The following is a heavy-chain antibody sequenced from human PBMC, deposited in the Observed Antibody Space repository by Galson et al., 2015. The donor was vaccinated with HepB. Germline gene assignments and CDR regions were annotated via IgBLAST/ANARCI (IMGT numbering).Heavy chain of an antibody. J-gene: IGHJ5*02. V-gene: IGHV1-8*01. Sequence: SVKVSCKASGYTFTSYDINWVRQATGQGLEWMGWMNPNSGNTGYAQKFQGRVTMTRNTSISTAYMELSGLRSEDTAVYYCARGAREVAVSFDPWGQGTLVTVSS. CDR2: MNPNSGNT. D-gene: IGHD6-19*01. CDR3: ARGAREVAVSFDP. CDR1: GYTFTSYD.